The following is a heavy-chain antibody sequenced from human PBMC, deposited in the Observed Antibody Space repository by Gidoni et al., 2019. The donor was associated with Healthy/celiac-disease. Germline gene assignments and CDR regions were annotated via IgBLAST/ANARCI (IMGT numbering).Heavy chain of an antibody. J-gene: IGHJ4*02. D-gene: IGHD4-17*01. Sequence: QVQVVESGEGVVQPGRSLRRYWAASGLPVSSYAMHWVRQAPGKGLEWLAVISFDGSNKYYADSVKGRFTISRDNSKNTLYLQMNSLRAEDTAVYYCARGWEVGDSSLGYWGQGTLVTVSS. CDR2: ISFDGSNK. CDR3: ARGWEVGDSSLGY. CDR1: GLPVSSYA. V-gene: IGHV3-30*04.